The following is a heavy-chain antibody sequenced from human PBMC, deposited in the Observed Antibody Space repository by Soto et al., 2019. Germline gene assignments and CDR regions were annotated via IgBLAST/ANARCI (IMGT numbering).Heavy chain of an antibody. V-gene: IGHV4-31*03. Sequence: QVQLQESGPGLVKPSQTLSLTCTVSGGSINSGGYCWSWIRQHPGKGLDWIGCISYGGSTSYNPXLXSRXTISVDTSKNQFSLKLTSVTAADTAVYSCSRGILVWGQGALITVSS. D-gene: IGHD5-18*01. CDR3: SRGILV. J-gene: IGHJ4*02. CDR1: GGSINSGGYC. CDR2: ISYGGST.